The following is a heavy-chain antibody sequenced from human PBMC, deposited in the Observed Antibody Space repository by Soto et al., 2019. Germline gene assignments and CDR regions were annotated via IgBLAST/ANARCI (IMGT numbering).Heavy chain of an antibody. Sequence: QVQLVQSGAEVKKPGASVKVSCKASGYTFTIYDINWVRQATGQGLEWMGWMNPNSGNTGYAQKFQGRVTMTRDTSINIAYMELNSLRSDDTAIYYCARSQGDNLAFHDSWGQGTLVTVSS. V-gene: IGHV1-8*01. CDR2: MNPNSGNT. CDR1: GYTFTIYD. D-gene: IGHD1-20*01. CDR3: ARSQGDNLAFHDS. J-gene: IGHJ4*02.